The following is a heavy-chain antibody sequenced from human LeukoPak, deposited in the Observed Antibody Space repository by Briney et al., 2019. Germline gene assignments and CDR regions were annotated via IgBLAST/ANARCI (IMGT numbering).Heavy chain of an antibody. Sequence: GGSLRLSCAASGFTFSSYWMSWVRQAPGKGLEWVSAISGSGGSTYYADSVKGRFTISRDNSKNTLYLQMNSLRAEDTAVYYCAKEGLFGVVVSYFDYWGQGTLVTVSS. CDR2: ISGSGGST. CDR3: AKEGLFGVVVSYFDY. J-gene: IGHJ4*02. V-gene: IGHV3-23*01. CDR1: GFTFSSYW. D-gene: IGHD3-22*01.